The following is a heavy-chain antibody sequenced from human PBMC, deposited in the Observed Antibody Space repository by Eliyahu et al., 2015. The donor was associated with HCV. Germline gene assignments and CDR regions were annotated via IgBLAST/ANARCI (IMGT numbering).Heavy chain of an antibody. D-gene: IGHD3-16*02. Sequence: QVQLVQSGAEVKKPGASVKVSCKASGYTFTGYYMHWVRQAPGQGLEWMGWINPNSGGTNYAQKFQGRVTMTRDTSISTAYMELSRLRSDDTAVYYCARDLKSGVIVSGWFDPWGQGTLVTVSS. CDR3: ARDLKSGVIVSGWFDP. CDR1: GYTFTGYY. V-gene: IGHV1-2*02. J-gene: IGHJ5*02. CDR2: INPNSGGT.